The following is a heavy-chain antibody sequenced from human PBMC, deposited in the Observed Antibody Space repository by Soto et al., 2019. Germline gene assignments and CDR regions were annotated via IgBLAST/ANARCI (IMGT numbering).Heavy chain of an antibody. CDR1: GYNFTTYG. D-gene: IGHD6-19*01. V-gene: IGHV1-18*01. J-gene: IGHJ4*02. Sequence: QIQLVQSGAEVKKPGASVKVSCKTPGYNFTTYGVSWVRQDPGQGLEWMGWISGHNGHTNYAQTFQGRVTMTPDTSTTTAYMELRSLRSDDTAVYYCARYQPYSTGYYCFDHWGQGTLAIVTS. CDR2: ISGHNGHT. CDR3: ARYQPYSTGYYCFDH.